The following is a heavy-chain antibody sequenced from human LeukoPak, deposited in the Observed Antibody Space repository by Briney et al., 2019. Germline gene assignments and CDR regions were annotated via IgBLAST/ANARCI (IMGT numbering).Heavy chain of an antibody. CDR3: TLGFVRHGL. CDR2: IRSKAYGGTT. Sequence: GGSLRLSCTASGFTFGDYAMSWVRQAPGKGLEWVGFIRSKAYGGTTEYAASVKGRFTISRDDSKSIAYLQMNSLKTEDTAVYYCTLGFVRHGLWGQGTLVTVSS. D-gene: IGHD3-10*01. CDR1: GFTFGDYA. V-gene: IGHV3-49*04. J-gene: IGHJ4*02.